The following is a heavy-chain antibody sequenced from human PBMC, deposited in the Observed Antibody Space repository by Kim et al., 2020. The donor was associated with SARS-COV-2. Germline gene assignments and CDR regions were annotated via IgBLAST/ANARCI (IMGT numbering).Heavy chain of an antibody. CDR2: IYYSGNT. CDR1: GDSITNNNYY. J-gene: IGHJ6*03. D-gene: IGHD5-18*01. CDR3: AITSIITAPYYMGV. V-gene: IGHV4-39*01. Sequence: SETLSLTCSVSGDSITNNNYYWGWIRQPPGKGLEWIGTIYYSGNTYYNPSLKSRVTVSLDTSKNQFSLKLSSVTATDTAVYYCAITSIITAPYYMGVWGKGTTVTVSS.